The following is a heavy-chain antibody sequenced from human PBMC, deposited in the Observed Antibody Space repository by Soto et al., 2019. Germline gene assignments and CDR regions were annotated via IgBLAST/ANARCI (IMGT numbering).Heavy chain of an antibody. CDR1: GYTFTSYY. CDR3: ATDDYGAYAF. V-gene: IGHV1-46*01. D-gene: IGHD4-17*01. CDR2: INPTSGTT. Sequence: ASVKVSCKASGYTFTSYYMNWVRQAPGQGLEWMGMINPTSGTTSYAQKFQGRVTLTRDTSTSTVSMELSSLRSEDTAVYYCATDDYGAYAFWGQGTLVTVSS. J-gene: IGHJ4*01.